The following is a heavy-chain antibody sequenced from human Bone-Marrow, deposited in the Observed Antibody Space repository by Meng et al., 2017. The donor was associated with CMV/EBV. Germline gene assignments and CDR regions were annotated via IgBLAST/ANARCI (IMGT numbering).Heavy chain of an antibody. Sequence: ASVKVSCKASGYTFTSYDINWVRQATGQGLEWMGWMNPNSGNTGYAQKFQGRVTMTRNTSISTAYMELSSLRSEDTAVYYCARRINYYGSRSYYLADYWGQGTLVTVSS. J-gene: IGHJ4*02. D-gene: IGHD3-10*01. CDR2: MNPNSGNT. CDR3: ARRINYYGSRSYYLADY. V-gene: IGHV1-8*01. CDR1: GYTFTSYD.